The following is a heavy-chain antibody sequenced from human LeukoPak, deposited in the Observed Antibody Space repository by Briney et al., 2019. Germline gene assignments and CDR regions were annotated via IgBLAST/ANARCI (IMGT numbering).Heavy chain of an antibody. Sequence: GGSLRLSCAASGFTVSSNYMSWVRQAPGKGLEWVSVIYSGGSTYYADSVKGRFTISRDNSKNTLYLQMNSLRAEDTAVYYCARARMVAATPCPFDDWGQGTLVTVSA. V-gene: IGHV3-66*01. D-gene: IGHD2-15*01. CDR3: ARARMVAATPCPFDD. J-gene: IGHJ4*02. CDR1: GFTVSSNY. CDR2: IYSGGST.